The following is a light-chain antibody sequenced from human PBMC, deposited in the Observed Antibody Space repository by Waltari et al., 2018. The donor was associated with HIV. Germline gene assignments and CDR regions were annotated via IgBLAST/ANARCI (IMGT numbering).Light chain of an antibody. V-gene: IGKV1-5*03. CDR3: QQYISYPFT. CDR1: ESVSSS. Sequence: DIQMTQSPSSLSASVGDRVTITCRASESVSSSLAWYQQKPGKAPNLLIYRASTFESGVPSRFSGSGSGTEFTLTISSLQPDDFATYYRQQYISYPFTFGGGTKVEIK. CDR2: RAS. J-gene: IGKJ4*01.